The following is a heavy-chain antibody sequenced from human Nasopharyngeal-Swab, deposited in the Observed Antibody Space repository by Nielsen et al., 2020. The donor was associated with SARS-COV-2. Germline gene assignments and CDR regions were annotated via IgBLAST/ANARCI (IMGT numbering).Heavy chain of an antibody. CDR3: ARVASYSSSWAPYYYMDV. D-gene: IGHD6-13*01. CDR2: IYYSGST. Sequence: SETLSLTCTVSGGSINSGGYSWSWIRQHPGKGLEWIGYIYYSGSTYYNPSPKSRITISVDTSKNQFSLKLSSVTAADTAVYYCARVASYSSSWAPYYYMDVWGKGTTVTVSS. V-gene: IGHV4-31*03. CDR1: GGSINSGGYS. J-gene: IGHJ6*03.